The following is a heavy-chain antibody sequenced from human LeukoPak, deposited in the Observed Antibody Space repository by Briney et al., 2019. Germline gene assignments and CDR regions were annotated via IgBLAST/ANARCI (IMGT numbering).Heavy chain of an antibody. CDR3: ARLAVEGHGMDV. V-gene: IGHV4-34*01. CDR2: INHSGST. Sequence: KSSETLSLTCAVYGGSFSDYYWSWIRQPPGKGLECIGEINHSGSTNYNPSLKSRVTISVDTSKNQFSLKLSSVTAADTAVYYCARLAVEGHGMDVWGQGTTVTVSS. CDR1: GGSFSDYY. J-gene: IGHJ6*02. D-gene: IGHD2-15*01.